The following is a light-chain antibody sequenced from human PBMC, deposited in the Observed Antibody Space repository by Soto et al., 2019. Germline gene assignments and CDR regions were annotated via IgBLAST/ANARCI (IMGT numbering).Light chain of an antibody. CDR2: NAS. J-gene: IGKJ5*01. V-gene: IGKV3-11*01. CDR3: QQRGDWPTIT. Sequence: EIVFTQSPATLSLSPGERAILSCRASQSVSTFLAWFQQKPGQPPRLLIYNASNRTNGIPARFSGSGSGTDLTLTISSLEPEDFAVYYCQQRGDWPTITFGQGTRLEIK. CDR1: QSVSTF.